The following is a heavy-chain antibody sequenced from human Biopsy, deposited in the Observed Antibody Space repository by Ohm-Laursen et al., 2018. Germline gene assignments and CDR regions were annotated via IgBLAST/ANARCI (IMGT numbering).Heavy chain of an antibody. CDR2: VYTSGST. D-gene: IGHD1-7*01. V-gene: IGHV4-4*07. Sequence: SDTLSLTCTVSGGSLKNYYWSWIRQPAGKGLEWIGRVYTSGSTSCNPSLESRVTMSVVTSKNQFSLKVTSMTAADTALYYCARDYGLELGGLEAFDIWGQGTMVTVSS. CDR3: ARDYGLELGGLEAFDI. J-gene: IGHJ3*02. CDR1: GGSLKNYY.